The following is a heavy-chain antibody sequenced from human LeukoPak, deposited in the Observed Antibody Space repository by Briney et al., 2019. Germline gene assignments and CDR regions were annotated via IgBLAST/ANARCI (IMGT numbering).Heavy chain of an antibody. CDR2: MNPNSGNT. D-gene: IGHD6-19*01. CDR1: GYTFTSYD. V-gene: IGHV1-8*01. CDR3: ATQWLVILESAFDI. Sequence: EASVKVSCKASGYTFTSYDINWVRQATGPGLEWMGWMNPNSGNTGYAQKFQGRVTMTRNTSISTAYMELSSLRSEDTAVYYCATQWLVILESAFDIWGQGTMVTVSS. J-gene: IGHJ3*02.